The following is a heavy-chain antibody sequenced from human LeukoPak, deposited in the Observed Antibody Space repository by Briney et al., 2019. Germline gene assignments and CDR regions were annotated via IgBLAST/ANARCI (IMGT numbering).Heavy chain of an antibody. CDR2: IYYSGST. J-gene: IGHJ5*02. D-gene: IGHD2-2*01. V-gene: IGHV4-59*01. Sequence: MASETLSLTCTVSGGSISSYYWSWIRQPPGKGLEWIGYIYYSGSTNYNPSLKSRVTISVDTSKNQFSLKLSSVTAAVTAVYYCARVPAATRGAWWFDPWGQGTLVTVSS. CDR1: GGSISSYY. CDR3: ARVPAATRGAWWFDP.